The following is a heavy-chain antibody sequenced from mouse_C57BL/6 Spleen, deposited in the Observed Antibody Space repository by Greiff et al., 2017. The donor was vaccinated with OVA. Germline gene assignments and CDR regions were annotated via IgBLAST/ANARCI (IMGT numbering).Heavy chain of an antibody. CDR2: ISSGSSTI. CDR1: GFTFSDYG. CDR3: ARWTPYWYFDV. Sequence: EVQGVESGGGLVKPGGSLKLSCAASGFTFSDYGMHWVRQAPEKGLEWVAYISSGSSTIYYADTVKGRFTIYRDNAKNTLFLQMTSLRSEDTAMYYCARWTPYWYFDVWGTGTTVTVSS. V-gene: IGHV5-17*01. J-gene: IGHJ1*03.